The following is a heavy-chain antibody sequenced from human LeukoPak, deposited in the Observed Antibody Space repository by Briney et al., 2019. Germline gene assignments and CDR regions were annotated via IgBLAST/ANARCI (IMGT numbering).Heavy chain of an antibody. V-gene: IGHV4-59*12. CDR3: AGVAMVPSFDY. CDR1: GGSISSYY. J-gene: IGHJ4*02. CDR2: IYYSGST. D-gene: IGHD5-18*01. Sequence: SETLSLTCTVSGGSISSYYWSWIRQPPGKGLEWIGYIYYSGSTNYNPSLKSRVTISVDTSKNQFSLKLSSVTAADTAVYYCAGVAMVPSFDYWGQGTLVTVSS.